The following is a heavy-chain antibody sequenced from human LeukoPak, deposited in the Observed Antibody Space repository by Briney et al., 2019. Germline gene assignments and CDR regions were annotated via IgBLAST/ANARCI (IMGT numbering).Heavy chain of an antibody. CDR1: GFTFSSYW. J-gene: IGHJ4*02. Sequence: PGGSLRLSCAASGFTFSSYWMHWVRQAPGKGLVWVSRISSDGSSSRYADSVKGRFTISRDNAKNTLYLHMNSLRAEDTAVYYCTSPGYCSSTSCPFDYWGRGTLVTVSS. V-gene: IGHV3-74*01. CDR3: TSPGYCSSTSCPFDY. CDR2: ISSDGSSS. D-gene: IGHD2-2*03.